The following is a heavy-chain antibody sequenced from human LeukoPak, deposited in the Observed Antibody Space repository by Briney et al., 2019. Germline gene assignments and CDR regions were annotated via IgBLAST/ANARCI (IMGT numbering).Heavy chain of an antibody. D-gene: IGHD3-10*01. V-gene: IGHV4-59*01. J-gene: IGHJ5*02. CDR1: GGSISSYY. CDR2: IYYSGST. Sequence: TSETLSLTCTVSGGSISSYYWSWIRQPPGKGLEWIGYIYYSGSTNYNPSLKSRVTISVDTSKNQFSLKLSSVTAADTAVYYCAGLTMIRGVNHWGQGTLVSVSS. CDR3: AGLTMIRGVNH.